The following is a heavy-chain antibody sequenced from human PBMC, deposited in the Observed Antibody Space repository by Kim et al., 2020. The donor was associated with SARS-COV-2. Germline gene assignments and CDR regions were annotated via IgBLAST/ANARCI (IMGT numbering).Heavy chain of an antibody. Sequence: ASVKVSCKASGYTFTGYYMHWVRQAPGQGLEWMGWINPNSGGTNYAQKFQGRVTMTRDTSISTAYMELSRLRSDDTAVYYCARAGGIAAAGRGPRMDVWGQGTTVTVSS. CDR3: ARAGGIAAAGRGPRMDV. J-gene: IGHJ6*02. D-gene: IGHD6-13*01. CDR1: GYTFTGYY. V-gene: IGHV1-2*02. CDR2: INPNSGGT.